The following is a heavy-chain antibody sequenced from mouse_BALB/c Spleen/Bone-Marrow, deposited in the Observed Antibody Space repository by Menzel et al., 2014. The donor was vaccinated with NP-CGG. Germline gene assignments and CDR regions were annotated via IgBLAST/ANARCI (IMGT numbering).Heavy chain of an antibody. Sequence: EVQLQQSGGGLVQPGGSLRLSCATSGFTFTDYYMSWVRQPPGKALEWLGFIRNKANGYTTEYNASVKGRFTISRDNSQSILYLQMNTLRAEDSATYYCARDDAMDYWGQGTSVTVSS. CDR2: IRNKANGYTT. V-gene: IGHV7-3*02. J-gene: IGHJ4*01. CDR3: ARDDAMDY. CDR1: GFTFTDYY.